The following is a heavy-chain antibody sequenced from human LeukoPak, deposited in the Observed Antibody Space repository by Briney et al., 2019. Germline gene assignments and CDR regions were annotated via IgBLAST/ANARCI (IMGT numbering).Heavy chain of an antibody. J-gene: IGHJ5*02. Sequence: SDTLAITCTVSGGSIGSNDYCWRWIRQPPGKGLEWIGSIFNSGSSYYNPSLQSRVTMSVDTSRNQFSLKLNSVTASDTAVYFYARYNGDFSWFDPWGHGTLVTVSS. D-gene: IGHD2-21*01. V-gene: IGHV4-39*01. CDR2: IFNSGSS. CDR1: GGSIGSNDYC. CDR3: ARYNGDFSWFDP.